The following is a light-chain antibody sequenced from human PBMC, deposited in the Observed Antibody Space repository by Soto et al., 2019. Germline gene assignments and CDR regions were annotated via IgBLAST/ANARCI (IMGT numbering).Light chain of an antibody. CDR2: DAS. V-gene: IGKV3-11*01. CDR1: QSVSSY. CDR3: QQRSNWPT. J-gene: IGKJ2*01. Sequence: ELVLTQSPATLSLSPGERATLSCRASQSVSSYLAWYQQKPGQAPRLLIYDASNRATGIPARFSGSGSGTDFTLTIRSLEHEDFAVYYCQQRSNWPTFGQGTKLEIK.